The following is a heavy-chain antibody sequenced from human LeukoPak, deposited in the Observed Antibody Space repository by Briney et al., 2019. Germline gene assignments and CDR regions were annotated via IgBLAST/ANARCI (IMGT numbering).Heavy chain of an antibody. Sequence: PSETLSLTCSVSNGAVKSYYWTWIRNRPGPGKELIGNVLYSWTTTYRAYLDSRRSISVDNSKTTVSLTLFSGTASDTAVYYCLTPAYSGSRYHFEPWGQGTLVTVSS. CDR3: LTPAYSGSRYHFEP. D-gene: IGHD1-20*01. CDR2: VLYSWTT. CDR1: NGAVKSYY. V-gene: IGHV4-59*02. J-gene: IGHJ5*02.